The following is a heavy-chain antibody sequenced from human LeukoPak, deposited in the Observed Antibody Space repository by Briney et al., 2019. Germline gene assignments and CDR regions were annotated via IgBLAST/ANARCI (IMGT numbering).Heavy chain of an antibody. J-gene: IGHJ4*02. CDR2: INHSGST. Sequence: SETLSLTCAVYGGSFSGYYWSWIRQPPGKGLEWIGEINHSGSTNYNPSLKSRVTISVDTSKNQFSLRLSSVTAADTAVYYCARGAWTSYEGTTHIDYRGQGNLVTVSS. D-gene: IGHD1-7*01. CDR1: GGSFSGYY. V-gene: IGHV4-34*01. CDR3: ARGAWTSYEGTTHIDY.